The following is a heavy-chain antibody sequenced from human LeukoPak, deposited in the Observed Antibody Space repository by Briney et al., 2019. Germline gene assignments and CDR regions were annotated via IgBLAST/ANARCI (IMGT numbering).Heavy chain of an antibody. J-gene: IGHJ4*02. CDR2: IKSGSNT. CDR1: GLTVSSSH. D-gene: IGHD7-27*01. Sequence: PGRSLRLSCAASGLTVSSSHMTWIRQAPRKGLEWVSIIKSGSNTDYADSVKGRFAISRDNSKNTVYLQMNSLRIEDTAVYYCVNLPGGGQWGQGTLVTVSS. CDR3: VNLPGGGQ. V-gene: IGHV3-66*02.